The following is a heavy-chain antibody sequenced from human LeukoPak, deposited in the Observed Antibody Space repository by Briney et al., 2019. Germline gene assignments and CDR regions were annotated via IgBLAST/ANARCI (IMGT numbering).Heavy chain of an antibody. CDR1: GGSNNNYY. D-gene: IGHD2-21*02. V-gene: IGHV4-59*08. CDR3: ARHDNVPVIRRGFDY. J-gene: IGHJ4*02. CDR2: IYPSVST. Sequence: SETLSLTCIVSGGSNNNYYWSWIRPPPGKELEWIGHIYPSVSTFYNPAVKRRGAISVDTSKNHFALELSSVTAADMAVYYCARHDNVPVIRRGFDYWGQGALVTVSS.